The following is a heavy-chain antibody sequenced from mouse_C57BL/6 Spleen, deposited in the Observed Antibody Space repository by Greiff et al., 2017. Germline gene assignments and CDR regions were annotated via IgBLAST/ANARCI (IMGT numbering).Heavy chain of an antibody. CDR2: IYPRDGST. Sequence: QVQLQQSDAELVKPGASVKISCKVSGYTFTDHTIHWMKQRPEQGLEWIGYIYPRDGSTKYNEKFKGKATLTADKSSSTAYMQLNSLTSEDSAVYFCARGGHYDYDRAPFDYWGQGTTLTVSS. CDR1: GYTFTDHT. D-gene: IGHD2-4*01. CDR3: ARGGHYDYDRAPFDY. J-gene: IGHJ2*01. V-gene: IGHV1-78*01.